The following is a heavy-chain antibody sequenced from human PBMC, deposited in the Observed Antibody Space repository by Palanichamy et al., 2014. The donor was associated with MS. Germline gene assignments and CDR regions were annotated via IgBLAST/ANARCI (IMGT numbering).Heavy chain of an antibody. J-gene: IGHJ4*02. CDR1: GYTFITYD. CDR2: MNPNSGNT. D-gene: IGHD7-27*01. CDR3: TRGPPNWGYDY. V-gene: IGHV1-8*01. Sequence: VQLVQSGREVKKPGPSVKVSCKASGYTFITYDINWVRQATGQGLEWMGWMNPNSGNTGYAQKFQGRVTMTRNTSISTAYMELSSLRSDDTAVYYCTRGPPNWGYDYWGQGTLVTVSS.